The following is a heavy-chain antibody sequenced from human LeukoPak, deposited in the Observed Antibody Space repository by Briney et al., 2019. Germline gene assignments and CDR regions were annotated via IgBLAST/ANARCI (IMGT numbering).Heavy chain of an antibody. CDR2: LNPNSGGT. D-gene: IGHD6-19*01. Sequence: GASVKVSCKASGYTFTASYMHWVRQAPGQGLEWMGWLNPNSGGTNYAQKFQGRVAMTRDTSISTAYMELSRLRSDDTAVYYCARDSSAYYWGQGTLVTVSS. CDR1: GYTFTASY. CDR3: ARDSSAYY. J-gene: IGHJ4*02. V-gene: IGHV1-2*02.